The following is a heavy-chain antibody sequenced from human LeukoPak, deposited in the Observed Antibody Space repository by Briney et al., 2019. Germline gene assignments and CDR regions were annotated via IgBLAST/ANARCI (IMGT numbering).Heavy chain of an antibody. CDR2: IYYSGST. V-gene: IGHV4-59*08. CDR1: GGSISSYY. Sequence: TSETLSLTCTVSGGSISSYYWSWIRQPPGKGLEWIGYIYYSGSTNYNPSLKSRVTISVDTSKNQFSLKLSSLTAADTAVYYCARRRVLTGRDAFDIWGQGTMVTVSS. J-gene: IGHJ3*02. D-gene: IGHD6-6*01. CDR3: ARRRVLTGRDAFDI.